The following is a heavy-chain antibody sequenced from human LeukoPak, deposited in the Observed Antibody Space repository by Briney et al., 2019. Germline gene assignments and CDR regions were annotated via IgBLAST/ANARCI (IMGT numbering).Heavy chain of an antibody. CDR1: GGSFSGYY. V-gene: IGHV4-34*01. J-gene: IGHJ6*03. Sequence: ASETLSLTCAVYGGSFSGYYWSWIRQPPGKGLEWIGEINHSGSTNYNPSLKSRVTISVDTSKNQCSLKLSSVTAADKAVYYCAREKAHTRYCSSTSCYIPSVGRIYYMDVWGKGTTVTVSS. D-gene: IGHD2-2*02. CDR3: AREKAHTRYCSSTSCYIPSVGRIYYMDV. CDR2: INHSGST.